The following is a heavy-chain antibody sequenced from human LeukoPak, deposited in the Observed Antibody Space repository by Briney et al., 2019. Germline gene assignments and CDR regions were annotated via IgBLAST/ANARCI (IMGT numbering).Heavy chain of an antibody. Sequence: GGSLRLSCAASGFTFSSYAMHWVRQAPGKGLGWVAVISYDGSNKYYADSVKGRFTISRDNSKNTLYLQMNSLRAEDTAVYYCARWTWIQLHGFDYWGQGTLVTVSS. J-gene: IGHJ4*02. CDR3: ARWTWIQLHGFDY. D-gene: IGHD5-18*01. CDR2: ISYDGSNK. V-gene: IGHV3-30-3*01. CDR1: GFTFSSYA.